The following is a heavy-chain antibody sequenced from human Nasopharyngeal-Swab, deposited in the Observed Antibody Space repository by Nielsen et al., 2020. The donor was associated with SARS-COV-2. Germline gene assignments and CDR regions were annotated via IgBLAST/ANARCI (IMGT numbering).Heavy chain of an antibody. D-gene: IGHD2-15*01. CDR3: ARDLYCSGGSCYYYGMDV. CDR2: ISSSGSTI. V-gene: IGHV3-48*04. J-gene: IGHJ6*02. CDR1: GFTFSSYS. Sequence: GGSLRLSCAASGFTFSSYSMNWVRQAPGKGLEWVSYISSSGSTIYYADSVKGRFTISRDNAKNSLYLQMNSLRAEDTAVYYCARDLYCSGGSCYYYGMDVWGQGTTVTVSS.